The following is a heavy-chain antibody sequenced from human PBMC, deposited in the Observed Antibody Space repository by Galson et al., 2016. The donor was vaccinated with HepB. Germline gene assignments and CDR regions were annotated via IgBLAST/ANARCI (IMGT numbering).Heavy chain of an antibody. CDR3: ARAARGKWQHLLDG. J-gene: IGHJ4*02. CDR2: ISAYNGNT. V-gene: IGHV1-18*01. Sequence: QSGAEVKKPGASVKVSCTTSGYTFTNYGINWVRQAPGQGLEWMGWISAYNGNTNSPQKFQDRVTMTTDTSTSTAYMELTSLRSDDSALYYCARAARGKWQHLLDGWGQGTLLTVSS. D-gene: IGHD5-24*01. CDR1: GYTFTNYG.